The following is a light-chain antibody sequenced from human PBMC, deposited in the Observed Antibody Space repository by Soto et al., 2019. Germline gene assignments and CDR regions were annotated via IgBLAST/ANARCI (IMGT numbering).Light chain of an antibody. CDR1: QSVSSSY. V-gene: IGKV3-20*01. CDR2: GAS. CDR3: QQYGSSPLT. Sequence: EIVFTQSPGTLSLSPGERATLSCRASQSVSSSYLAWYQQKPGQAPRLLIDGASSRATGIPDRFSGSGSGTDFTLTISRXEPEDFAVYYCQQYGSSPLTFGGGTKVDIK. J-gene: IGKJ4*01.